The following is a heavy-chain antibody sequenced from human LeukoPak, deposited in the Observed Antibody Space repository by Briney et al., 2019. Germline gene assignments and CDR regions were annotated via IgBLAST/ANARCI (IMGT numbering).Heavy chain of an antibody. Sequence: PGGSLRLSCAASGFTFTYAWMSWVRQAPGKGLEWVANIKQDGSEKYYVDSVKGRFTISRDNAKNSLYLQMNSLRAEDTAVYYCARDYYMDVWGKGTTVTVSS. V-gene: IGHV3-7*04. CDR3: ARDYYMDV. CDR1: GFTFTYAW. CDR2: IKQDGSEK. J-gene: IGHJ6*03.